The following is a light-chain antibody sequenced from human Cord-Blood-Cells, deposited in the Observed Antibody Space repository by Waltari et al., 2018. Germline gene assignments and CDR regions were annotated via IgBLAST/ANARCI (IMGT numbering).Light chain of an antibody. CDR1: QSISSY. Sequence: DIQITQSPSSLSPSVADRVTITCRASQSISSYLNWYQQKPGKAPKLLIYAGSSLQSGVPSRFRGSGTGTEVTLTISSLQPGDLATYYCQQSYSTPYTFGQGTKLEIK. J-gene: IGKJ2*01. CDR3: QQSYSTPYT. V-gene: IGKV1-39*01. CDR2: AGS.